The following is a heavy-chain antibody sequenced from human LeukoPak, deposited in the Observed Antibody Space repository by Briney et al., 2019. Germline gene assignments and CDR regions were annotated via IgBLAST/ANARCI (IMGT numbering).Heavy chain of an antibody. D-gene: IGHD2-15*01. V-gene: IGHV3-30*01. CDR1: GFTFSSYA. CDR2: ISYDGSNK. Sequence: GRALRLSCAASGFTFSSYAMHWVRQAPGKGLEWVAVISYDGSNKYYADSVKGRFTISRDNSKNTLYLQMNSLRAEDTAVYYCARVPTWELLWGQGTLVTVSS. J-gene: IGHJ4*02. CDR3: ARVPTWELL.